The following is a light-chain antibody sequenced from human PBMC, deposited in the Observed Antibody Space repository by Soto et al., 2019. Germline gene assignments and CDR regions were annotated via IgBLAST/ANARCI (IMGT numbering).Light chain of an antibody. CDR2: AAS. CDR3: QQTYKISLT. CDR1: QTISNY. Sequence: DIQMTQSPSSLSASVGDRVTITCRASQTISNYVNWYQQELGEAPKLLIHAASSLQGGVPSRFSGSGSGTDFTLTISSLQPEDFATYYCQQTYKISLTFGGGTKVEI. V-gene: IGKV1-39*01. J-gene: IGKJ4*01.